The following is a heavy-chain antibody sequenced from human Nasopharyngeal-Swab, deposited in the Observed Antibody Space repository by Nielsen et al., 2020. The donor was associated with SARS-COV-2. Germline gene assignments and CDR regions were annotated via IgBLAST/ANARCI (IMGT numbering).Heavy chain of an antibody. D-gene: IGHD3-16*02. J-gene: IGHJ6*03. CDR1: GFSFSTYW. CDR2: IKQDGSEK. Sequence: GEFLKISCAASGFSFSTYWMTWVRQAPGKGLEWVANIKQDGSEKYYVDSVKGRFTVSRDNPKNLLYLQVNSLRAEDTAVYYCARQGVFVPAYFHQYYMDVWGKGTTVTVSS. V-gene: IGHV3-7*03. CDR3: ARQGVFVPAYFHQYYMDV.